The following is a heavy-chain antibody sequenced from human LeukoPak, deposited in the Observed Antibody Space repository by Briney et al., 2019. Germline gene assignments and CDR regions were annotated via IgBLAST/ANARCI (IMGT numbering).Heavy chain of an antibody. J-gene: IGHJ4*02. CDR2: IYYSGST. CDR1: GGSISSRNW. Sequence: SETLSLTCAVSGGSISSRNWWSWVRPPPGKGLEWIGYIYYSGSTNYNPSLKSRVTISVDTSKNQFSLKLSSVTAADTAVYYCARVFGYGDYVHFDYWGQGTLVTVSS. V-gene: IGHV4-4*02. CDR3: ARVFGYGDYVHFDY. D-gene: IGHD4-17*01.